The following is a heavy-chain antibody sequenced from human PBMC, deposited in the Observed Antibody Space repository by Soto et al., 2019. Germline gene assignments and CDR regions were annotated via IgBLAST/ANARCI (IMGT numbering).Heavy chain of an antibody. Sequence: EVLLVESGGGLVQPGGSLRLSCAASGFTFSYHYMDWVRQAPGKGLEWVGRIRNKANSYTTEYAETVKGRVTSSRDDSKNSLYLQINSLKIEDTAMYYCSRAGRVTTPYYFDYWGQGTLVTFSS. CDR2: IRNKANSYTT. V-gene: IGHV3-72*01. J-gene: IGHJ4*02. CDR3: SRAGRVTTPYYFDY. D-gene: IGHD4-17*01. CDR1: GFTFSYHY.